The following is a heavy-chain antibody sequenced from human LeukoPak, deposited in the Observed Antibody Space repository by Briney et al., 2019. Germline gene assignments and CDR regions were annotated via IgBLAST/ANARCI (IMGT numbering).Heavy chain of an antibody. V-gene: IGHV1-3*03. CDR3: ARSGADSYGYGDYYYMDV. Sequence: ASVKVSCKASGYTFTSYAMHWVRQAPGQRLEWMGWISAGNGNTKYSQEFQGRVTITRDTSASTAYMELSSLRSEDMAVYYCARSGADSYGYGDYYYMDVWGKGTTVTVPS. D-gene: IGHD5-18*01. CDR1: GYTFTSYA. CDR2: ISAGNGNT. J-gene: IGHJ6*03.